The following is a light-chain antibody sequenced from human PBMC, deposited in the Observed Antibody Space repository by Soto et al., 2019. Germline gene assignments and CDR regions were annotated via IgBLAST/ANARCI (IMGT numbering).Light chain of an antibody. CDR3: QQRSNRPRT. CDR1: QSVSSY. V-gene: IGKV3-11*01. J-gene: IGKJ2*01. CDR2: DTS. Sequence: EIVLTQSPATLSLSPGERATLSCRASQSVSSYLAWYQQKPGQAPRLLIHDTSNRATGIPARFSGSGSGTDVTLTISSLEPEDFAVYCCQQRSNRPRTFGQGTKVEIK.